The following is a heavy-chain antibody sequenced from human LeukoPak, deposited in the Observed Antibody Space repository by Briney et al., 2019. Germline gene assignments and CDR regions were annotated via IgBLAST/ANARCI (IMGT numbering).Heavy chain of an antibody. V-gene: IGHV3-30-3*01. CDR3: ARAANDFHPFDY. D-gene: IGHD3-3*01. CDR2: ISYDGSNK. J-gene: IGHJ4*02. CDR1: GFTFSSYA. Sequence: GGSLRLSCAASGFTFSSYAMHWVRQAPGKGLEWVAVISYDGSNKYYADSVKGRFTISRDNSKNTLYLQMNSLRAEDTAVYYCARAANDFHPFDYWGQGTLVTVSS.